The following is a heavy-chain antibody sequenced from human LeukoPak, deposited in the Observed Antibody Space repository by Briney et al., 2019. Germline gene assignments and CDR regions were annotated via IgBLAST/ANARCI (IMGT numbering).Heavy chain of an antibody. V-gene: IGHV1-8*01. J-gene: IGHJ4*02. CDR3: ARLGAFVLYYDSSGYFDS. Sequence: VASVKVSCKASGYTFTSYDINWVRQATGQGLEWMGWMNPNSGNTGYAQKFQGRVTMTRNTSISTAYMELSSLRSDDTAVYYCARLGAFVLYYDSSGYFDSWGQGTLVTVSS. D-gene: IGHD3-22*01. CDR1: GYTFTSYD. CDR2: MNPNSGNT.